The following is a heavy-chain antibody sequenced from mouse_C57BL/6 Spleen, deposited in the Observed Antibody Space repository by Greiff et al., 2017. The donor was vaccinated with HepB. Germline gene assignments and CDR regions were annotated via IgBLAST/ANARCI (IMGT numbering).Heavy chain of an antibody. CDR1: GYTFTSYW. J-gene: IGHJ3*01. Sequence: VQLQQPGAELVRPGSSVKLSCKASGYTFTSYWMHWVKQRPIQGLEWIGNIDPSDSETHYNQKFKDKATLTVDKSSSTAYMQLSSLTSEDSAVYYCARRGGYYPFAYWGQGTLVTVSA. CDR3: ARRGGYYPFAY. CDR2: IDPSDSET. V-gene: IGHV1-52*01. D-gene: IGHD2-3*01.